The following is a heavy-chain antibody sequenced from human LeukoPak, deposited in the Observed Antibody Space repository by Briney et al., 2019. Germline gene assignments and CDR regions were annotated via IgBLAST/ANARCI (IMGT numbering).Heavy chain of an antibody. CDR1: VFTFKDYA. V-gene: IGHV3-9*01. J-gene: IGHJ4*02. CDR3: ANGPRPFDY. CDR2: ISWDSGTI. Sequence: GRSLRLSCAASVFTFKDYAMHWVRQAPGKGLEWVSGISWDSGTIGYADSVKGRFTISRDNSRNTLYLQMNSLRADDTAVYYCANGPRPFDYWGQGTLVTVSS.